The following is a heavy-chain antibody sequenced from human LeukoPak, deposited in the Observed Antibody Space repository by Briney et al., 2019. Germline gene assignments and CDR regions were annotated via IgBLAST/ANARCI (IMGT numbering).Heavy chain of an antibody. CDR2: IYHSGST. J-gene: IGHJ5*02. V-gene: IGHV4-4*02. D-gene: IGHD6-25*01. Sequence: SGTLSLTCAVSGDSISSSNWWSWVRQPPGKGLEWIGEIYHSGSTNYNPSLKSRVTMSLDKSKNQFSLELTSVTAADTAVYYCAREAAGQWFDPWGQGTLVTVSS. CDR1: GDSISSSNW. CDR3: AREAAGQWFDP.